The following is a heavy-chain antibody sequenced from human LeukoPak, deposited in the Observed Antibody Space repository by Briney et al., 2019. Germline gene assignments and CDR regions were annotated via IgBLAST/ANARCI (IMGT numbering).Heavy chain of an antibody. J-gene: IGHJ5*02. CDR3: AGGKTDGDYGWFDP. D-gene: IGHD4-17*01. CDR2: INHSGST. Sequence: SETLSLTCAVYGGSFSGYYWSWIRQPPGKGLEWIGEINHSGSTNYNPSLKSRVTISVDTSKNQFSLKLSSVTAADTAVYYCAGGKTDGDYGWFDPWGQGTLVTVSS. V-gene: IGHV4-34*01. CDR1: GGSFSGYY.